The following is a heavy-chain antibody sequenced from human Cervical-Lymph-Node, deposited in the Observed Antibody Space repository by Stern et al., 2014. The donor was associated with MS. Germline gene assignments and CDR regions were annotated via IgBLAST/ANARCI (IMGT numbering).Heavy chain of an antibody. J-gene: IGHJ4*02. V-gene: IGHV7-4-1*02. D-gene: IGHD6-6*01. CDR2: SNTKTGNP. Sequence: QVQLVQSGPELKKPGASVKVSCKASGYNLTTYAINWVRQAPGQGLEWMGWSNTKTGNPSFAQGFTGRFVFSLYTSINTAYLQISSLKADDSAVYYCATWGAGSSPPLVYWGQGTLVTVSS. CDR3: ATWGAGSSPPLVY. CDR1: GYNLTTYA.